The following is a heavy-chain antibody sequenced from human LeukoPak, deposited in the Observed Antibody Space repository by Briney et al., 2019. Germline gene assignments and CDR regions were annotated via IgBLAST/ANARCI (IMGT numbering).Heavy chain of an antibody. J-gene: IGHJ4*02. CDR3: ARRKYSSGPDY. CDR2: INHSGST. CDR1: GGPFSGYY. V-gene: IGHV4-34*01. D-gene: IGHD6-19*01. Sequence: SETLSLTCAVYGGPFSGYYWSWIRQPPGKGLEWIGEINHSGSTNYNPSLKSRVTISVDTSKNQFSLKLSSVTAADTAVYYCARRKYSSGPDYWGQGTLVTVSS.